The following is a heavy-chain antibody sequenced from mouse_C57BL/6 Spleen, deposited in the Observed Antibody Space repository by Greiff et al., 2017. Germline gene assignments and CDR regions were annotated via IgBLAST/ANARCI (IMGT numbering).Heavy chain of an antibody. CDR1: GYTFTSYW. Sequence: QVQLQQPGAELVKPGASVKLSCKASGYTFTSYWITWVKQRPGQGLEWIGDIYPGSGSTNYNEKFKSKATLTVDTSSSTAYMQLSSLASEDSAVYYCERSPGLRWYFEVWGTGTTVTVSA. CDR3: ERSPGLRWYFEV. V-gene: IGHV1-55*01. J-gene: IGHJ1*03. CDR2: IYPGSGST.